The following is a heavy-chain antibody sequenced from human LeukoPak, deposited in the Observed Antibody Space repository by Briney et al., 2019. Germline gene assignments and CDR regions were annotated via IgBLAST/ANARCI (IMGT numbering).Heavy chain of an antibody. Sequence: SETLSLTCAVYGGSFSGYYWSWIRQPPGKGLEWIGEINHSGSTNYNPSLKSRVTISVDTSKNHFSLKLTSVTAADTAVYYCARDQPSNYWGQGTLVTVSS. V-gene: IGHV4-34*01. CDR2: INHSGST. D-gene: IGHD4-11*01. CDR3: ARDQPSNY. CDR1: GGSFSGYY. J-gene: IGHJ4*02.